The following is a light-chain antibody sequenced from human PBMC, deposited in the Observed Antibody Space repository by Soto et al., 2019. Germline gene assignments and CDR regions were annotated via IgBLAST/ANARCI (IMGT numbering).Light chain of an antibody. J-gene: IGKJ1*01. CDR1: QTISTW. CDR2: KAS. V-gene: IGKV1-5*03. Sequence: DIQMTQSPSTLSASVGDRVTITCRASQTISTWLAWYQQKPGKAPHLLIYKASTLKSGVPSRFSGSGSGTEFTLTISSLQPDDFATYYCQHYNSYSEAFGQGTKVDIK. CDR3: QHYNSYSEA.